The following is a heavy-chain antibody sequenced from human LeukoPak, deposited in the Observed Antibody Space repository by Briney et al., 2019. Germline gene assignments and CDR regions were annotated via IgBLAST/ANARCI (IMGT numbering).Heavy chain of an antibody. Sequence: ASVKVSCKASGCTFTSYGISWVRQAPGQGLEWMGWISAYNGNTNYAQKLQGRVTMTTDTSTSTAYMELRSLRSDDTAVYYCARDNNGSGYSRELDYWGQGTLVTVSS. V-gene: IGHV1-18*01. CDR3: ARDNNGSGYSRELDY. J-gene: IGHJ4*02. CDR2: ISAYNGNT. D-gene: IGHD3-22*01. CDR1: GCTFTSYG.